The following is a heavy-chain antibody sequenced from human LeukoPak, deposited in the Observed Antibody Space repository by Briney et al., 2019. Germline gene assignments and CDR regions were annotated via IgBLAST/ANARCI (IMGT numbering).Heavy chain of an antibody. J-gene: IGHJ4*02. CDR3: ARDTATTGGGLDS. Sequence: PAGSLRLSCAVSGFTVGGTHMSWVRQAPGKGLEWVSAIYTGGTTYYADSVQGRFTVSRDNSKNILYLHMNNLRAEDTAVYYCARDTATTGGGLDSWGQGTLVTVSS. D-gene: IGHD1-1*01. V-gene: IGHV3-53*01. CDR1: GFTVGGTH. CDR2: IYTGGTT.